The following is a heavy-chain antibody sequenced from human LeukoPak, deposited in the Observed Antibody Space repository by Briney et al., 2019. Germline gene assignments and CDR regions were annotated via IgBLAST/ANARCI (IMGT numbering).Heavy chain of an antibody. D-gene: IGHD3-22*01. CDR1: RFTVISNY. CDR3: ARDSVYYYDSPGY. V-gene: IGHV3-66*02. Sequence: GGSLRLSCSAYRFTVISNYMSWVRQAPGKGLEWVSVIYSGGSTYYADSVKGRFTISRDNSKNPLYLQMNSLRAEDTAVYYCARDSVYYYDSPGYWGQGTLVTVSS. CDR2: IYSGGST. J-gene: IGHJ4*02.